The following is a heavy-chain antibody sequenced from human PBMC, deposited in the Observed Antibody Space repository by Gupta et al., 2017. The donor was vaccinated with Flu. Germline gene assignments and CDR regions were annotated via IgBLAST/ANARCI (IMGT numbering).Heavy chain of an antibody. CDR2: IKEDGSVK. CDR1: GFTFSNYW. V-gene: IGHV3-7*01. J-gene: IGHJ4*02. CDR3: ARNRGWEQFDY. D-gene: IGHD5-24*01. Sequence: EVQLVESGGGLVQTGGDLSLSCAASGFTFSNYWMDWVRQAPGKGLEWVANIKEDGSVKNYVDTVKGRFTISRDNGKNSVYIQMNALRPEDTAVYYCARNRGWEQFDYWGQGALVTVS.